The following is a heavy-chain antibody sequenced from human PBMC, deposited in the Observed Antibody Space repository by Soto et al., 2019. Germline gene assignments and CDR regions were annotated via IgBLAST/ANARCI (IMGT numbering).Heavy chain of an antibody. CDR2: INPNSGGT. CDR3: AREGRCRGGSCFSSSYYGMDV. J-gene: IGHJ6*02. Sequence: ASVKVSCKASGYTFTGYYMHWVRQAPGQGLEWMGWINPNSGGTNYAQKFQGWVTMTRDTSISTAYMELSRLRSDDTAVYYCAREGRCRGGSCFSSSYYGMDVWGQGTTVTVSS. D-gene: IGHD2-15*01. CDR1: GYTFTGYY. V-gene: IGHV1-2*04.